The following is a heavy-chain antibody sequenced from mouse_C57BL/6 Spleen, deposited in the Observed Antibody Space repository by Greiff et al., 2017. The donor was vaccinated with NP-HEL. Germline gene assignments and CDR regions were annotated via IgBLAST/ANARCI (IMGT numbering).Heavy chain of an antibody. CDR1: GFTFSSYT. D-gene: IGHD4-1*01. CDR2: ISGGGGNT. J-gene: IGHJ2*01. Sequence: EVMLVESGGGLVKPGGSLKLSCAASGFTFSSYTMSWVRQTPEKRLEWVATISGGGGNTYYPDSVKGRFTISRDNAKNTLYLQMSSLRSEDTALYYCASLLTGPFDYWGQGTTLTVSS. V-gene: IGHV5-9*01. CDR3: ASLLTGPFDY.